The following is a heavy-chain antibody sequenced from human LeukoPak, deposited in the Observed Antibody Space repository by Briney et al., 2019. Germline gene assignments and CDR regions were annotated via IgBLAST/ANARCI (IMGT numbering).Heavy chain of an antibody. CDR1: GSPFTGFY. CDR3: ATDFAVSNWFDP. V-gene: IGHV1-2*02. J-gene: IGHJ5*02. CDR2: INPNSGVT. D-gene: IGHD3-3*01. Sequence: ASVKVSCKASGSPFTGFYVHWVRQAPGQGLDWMGWINPNSGVTSYAQTFQGRVTVTRDRSLSTAYMELRRLRSDDTAVYYCATDFAVSNWFDPWGQGSLVIVSS.